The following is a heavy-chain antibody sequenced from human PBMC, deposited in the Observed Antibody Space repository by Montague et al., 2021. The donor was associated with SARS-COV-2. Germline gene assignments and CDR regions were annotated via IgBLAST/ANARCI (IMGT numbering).Heavy chain of an antibody. CDR3: ARGLSGSYSGGWVPVALFDWYHYVGV. D-gene: IGHD6-25*01. V-gene: IGHV4-34*01. J-gene: IGHJ6*03. Sequence: SETLSLTCAVYGGSFSGYYWSWVRRPPGKGLEWIGEITHSGNTNYNPYLKSRVTISVDTSKNLFSLTLTSVTAADAAVYYCARGLSGSYSGGWVPVALFDWYHYVGVWGKGIAVTVSS. CDR2: ITHSGNT. CDR1: GGSFSGYY.